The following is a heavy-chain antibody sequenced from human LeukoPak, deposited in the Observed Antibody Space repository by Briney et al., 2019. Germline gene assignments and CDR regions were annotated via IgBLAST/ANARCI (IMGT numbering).Heavy chain of an antibody. V-gene: IGHV3-21*01. CDR1: GFTLSSHS. Sequence: GGSLRLSCAAYGFTLSSHSMNWVRQAPGKGLEWVSYISSSSSYIHSADSVKGRFTISRDNAKNSLYLQMNSLRAEDTAVYYCARDLYDSGAYSSPIDYWGQGTRVTVSS. CDR2: ISSSSSYI. D-gene: IGHD3-22*01. CDR3: ARDLYDSGAYSSPIDY. J-gene: IGHJ4*02.